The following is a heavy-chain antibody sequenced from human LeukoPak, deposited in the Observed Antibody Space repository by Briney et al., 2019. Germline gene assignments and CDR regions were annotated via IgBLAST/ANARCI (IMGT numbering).Heavy chain of an antibody. J-gene: IGHJ4*02. CDR1: GYSISRGYY. CDR3: AREGDTAMVPDY. D-gene: IGHD5-18*01. CDR2: IYHSGST. Sequence: SETLSLTCTVSGYSISRGYYWGWIRPPPGKGLEWIGSIYHSGSTYYNPSLKSRVTISVDTSKNQFSLKLSSVTAADTAVYYCAREGDTAMVPDYWGQGTLVTVSS. V-gene: IGHV4-38-2*02.